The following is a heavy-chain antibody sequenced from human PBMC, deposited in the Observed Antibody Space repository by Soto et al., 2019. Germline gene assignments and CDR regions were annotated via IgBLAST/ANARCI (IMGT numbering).Heavy chain of an antibody. CDR2: ISYDGRNK. Sequence: QPGGSLSLSCAASGFKFSSYGMHWVRQAPGKRLEWVAAISYDGRNKYYADSVKGRFTISRDNSENTLFLQMNSLRGDDTALYYCAKDWKWEAFYYGMNVWGQGTTVTVSS. CDR1: GFKFSSYG. D-gene: IGHD1-26*01. V-gene: IGHV3-30*18. CDR3: AKDWKWEAFYYGMNV. J-gene: IGHJ6*02.